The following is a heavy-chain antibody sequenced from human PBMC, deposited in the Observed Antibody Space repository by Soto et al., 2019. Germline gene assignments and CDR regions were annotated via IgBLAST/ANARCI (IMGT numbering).Heavy chain of an antibody. Sequence: EVQLLESGGGLVQPGGSLRLSCAASGFTFSSYALSWVRQAPGKGLEWVSAITGSGDRTYYADSVKGRLTISRDNSKNTLSLEMNSLRAEDTAVYYCAKVLGSGSYAASDSWGQGTLVTVSS. CDR3: AKVLGSGSYAASDS. J-gene: IGHJ5*01. V-gene: IGHV3-23*01. CDR2: ITGSGDRT. CDR1: GFTFSSYA. D-gene: IGHD1-26*01.